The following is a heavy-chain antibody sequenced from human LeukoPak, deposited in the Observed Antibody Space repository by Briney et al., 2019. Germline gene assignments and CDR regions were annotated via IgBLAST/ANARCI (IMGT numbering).Heavy chain of an antibody. Sequence: SETLSLTCAVYGGSFSGYYWSWIRQPPGKGLEWIGEINHSGSTNYNPSLKSRVTISVDTSKNQFSLKLSSVTAADTAVYYCARVPDIVVVPAAAQDAFDIWGQGTMVTVSS. J-gene: IGHJ3*02. CDR2: INHSGST. CDR1: GGSFSGYY. CDR3: ARVPDIVVVPAAAQDAFDI. D-gene: IGHD2-2*01. V-gene: IGHV4-34*01.